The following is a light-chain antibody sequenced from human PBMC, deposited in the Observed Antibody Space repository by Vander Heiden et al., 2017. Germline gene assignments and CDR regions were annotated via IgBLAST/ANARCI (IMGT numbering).Light chain of an antibody. CDR1: SSDIGVYNY. CDR2: EVN. CDR3: SSYTNSGTYV. J-gene: IGLJ1*01. Sequence: QSALTQPASVSGSPGQSITISCPGTSSDIGVYNYVSWYQQHPGKAPKLMIYEVNNRPSGVSDRFSGSKSGNTASLTISGLQAEDEADYYCSSYTNSGTYVFGTGTKVTVL. V-gene: IGLV2-14*01.